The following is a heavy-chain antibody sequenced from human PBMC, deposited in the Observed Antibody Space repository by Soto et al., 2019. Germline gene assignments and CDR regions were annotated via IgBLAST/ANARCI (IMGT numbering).Heavy chain of an antibody. CDR1: GFTLSSYE. Sequence: GGSLRLSCAASGFTLSSYEMHWVRQAPGKGLEWVAVISNDGSNQYYADSVKGRFTISRDNSKNTLYLQMNSLRAEDTAVYYCAKDLEYDFWSGSPNQGGFDYWSQGTLVTVSS. V-gene: IGHV3-30*18. D-gene: IGHD3-3*01. CDR2: ISNDGSNQ. J-gene: IGHJ4*02. CDR3: AKDLEYDFWSGSPNQGGFDY.